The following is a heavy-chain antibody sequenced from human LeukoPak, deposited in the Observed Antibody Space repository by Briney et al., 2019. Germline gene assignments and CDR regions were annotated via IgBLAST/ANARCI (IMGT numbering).Heavy chain of an antibody. V-gene: IGHV4-59*08. D-gene: IGHD3-3*01. CDR1: GGSISNY. CDR3: ARHRNDFWSGYLLDY. Sequence: SETLSLTCTVSGGSISNYWSWIRQPPGKGLEWIGYIYYSGSTNYNPSLKSRVTISVDTSKNQFSLRLSSATAADTAVYYCARHRNDFWSGYLLDYWGQGTLVTVSS. J-gene: IGHJ4*02. CDR2: IYYSGST.